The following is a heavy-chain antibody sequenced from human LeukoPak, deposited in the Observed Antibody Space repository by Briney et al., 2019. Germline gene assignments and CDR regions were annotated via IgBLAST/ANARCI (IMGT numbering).Heavy chain of an antibody. CDR3: ATYTQHFGAPGGADY. D-gene: IGHD2-8*02. V-gene: IGHV3-7*03. J-gene: IGHJ4*02. CDR2: INKDGSEK. Sequence: PGGSLRLSCVVSRLTFSGYWMRLVRQAPGKGLEWVAAINKDGSEKRYVDSVEGRFTISRENARNSVYLQMPRLGAEDTAVYYCATYTQHFGAPGGADYWGLGALVTVSS. CDR1: RLTFSGYW.